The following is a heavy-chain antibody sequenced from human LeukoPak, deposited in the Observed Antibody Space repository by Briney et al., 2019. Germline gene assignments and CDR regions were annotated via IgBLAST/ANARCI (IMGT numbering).Heavy chain of an antibody. CDR1: GFTFSSYS. J-gene: IGHJ4*02. Sequence: GGSLRLSCAASGFTFSSYSMNWVRQAPGKGLEWVSSISSSSSYIYYADSVKGRFTISRDNAKNSLYLQMNSLRAEGTAVYYCARVLGYGDLDYFDYWGQGTLVTVSS. D-gene: IGHD2-8*01. CDR3: ARVLGYGDLDYFDY. CDR2: ISSSSSYI. V-gene: IGHV3-21*06.